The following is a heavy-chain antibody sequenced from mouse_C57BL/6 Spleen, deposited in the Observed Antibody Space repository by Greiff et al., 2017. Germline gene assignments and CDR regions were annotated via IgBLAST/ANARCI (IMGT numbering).Heavy chain of an antibody. Sequence: EVQLVESGGGLVQSGRSLRLSCATSGFTFSDFYMEWVRQAPGKGLEWIAASRNKANDYTTEYSASVKGRFIVSRDTSQSILYLQMNALRAEDTAIYYCARDAYYREGMDYWCQGTSVTVSS. CDR2: SRNKANDYTT. CDR1: GFTFSDFY. V-gene: IGHV7-1*01. J-gene: IGHJ4*01. CDR3: ARDAYYREGMDY. D-gene: IGHD1-1*01.